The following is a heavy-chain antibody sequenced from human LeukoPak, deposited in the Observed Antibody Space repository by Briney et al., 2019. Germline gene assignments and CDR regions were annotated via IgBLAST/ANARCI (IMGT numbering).Heavy chain of an antibody. D-gene: IGHD3-10*01. CDR1: GYTFASYA. CDR2: ITTYNNNT. CDR3: AKSQYSFGSGSTRPLFDY. J-gene: IGHJ4*02. V-gene: IGHV1-18*01. Sequence: GASVKVSCKTSGYTFASYAISWVRQAPGQGLEWMGWITTYNNNTTYAQKFQGRITLTTDTSTSTVYMELRSLTSDDAAVYYCAKSQYSFGSGSTRPLFDYWGQGTLVTV.